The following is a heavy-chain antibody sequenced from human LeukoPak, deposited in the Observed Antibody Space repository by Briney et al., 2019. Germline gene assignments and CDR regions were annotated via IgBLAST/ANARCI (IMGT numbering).Heavy chain of an antibody. D-gene: IGHD3-22*01. V-gene: IGHV3-30*18. CDR3: AKAIRMYYYDSSGYDY. CDR2: ISYDGSNK. Sequence: GRSLRLSCAASGFTFSSYGMHWVRQAPGKGLEWVAVISYDGSNKYYADSVKGRFTISRDNSKNTLYLQMNSLRAEDTAMYYCAKAIRMYYYDSSGYDYWGQGTLVTVSS. J-gene: IGHJ4*02. CDR1: GFTFSSYG.